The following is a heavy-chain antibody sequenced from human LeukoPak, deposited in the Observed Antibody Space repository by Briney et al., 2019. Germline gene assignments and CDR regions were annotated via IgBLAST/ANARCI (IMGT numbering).Heavy chain of an antibody. Sequence: PSETLSLTCTVSGGSIRNYYWSWIRQPPGKGLEWIGYVYHTGNTKYNPSLESRATISIDTSKSQFSLKLSSVTAADSAVYYCAKSDGSGSYFDYWGQGTLVTVS. D-gene: IGHD3-10*01. CDR3: AKSDGSGSYFDY. CDR2: VYHTGNT. V-gene: IGHV4-59*03. CDR1: GGSIRNYY. J-gene: IGHJ4*02.